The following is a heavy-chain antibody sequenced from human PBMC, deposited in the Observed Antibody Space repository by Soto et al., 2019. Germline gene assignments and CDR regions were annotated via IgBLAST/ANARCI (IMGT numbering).Heavy chain of an antibody. V-gene: IGHV5-51*01. CDR2: IYPGDSDT. CDR1: GYSFTSYW. J-gene: IGHJ4*02. D-gene: IGHD2-15*01. CDR3: ARVKDIVVVVAALPPFDY. Sequence: ESLKISCKGSGYSFTSYWIGWVRQMPGKGLEWMGIIYPGDSDTRYSPSFQGQVTISADKSISTAYLQWSSLKASDTAMYYCARVKDIVVVVAALPPFDYWGQGTLVTVPQ.